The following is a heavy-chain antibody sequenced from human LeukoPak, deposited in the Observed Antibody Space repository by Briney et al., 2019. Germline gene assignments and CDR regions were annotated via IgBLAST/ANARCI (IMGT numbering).Heavy chain of an antibody. V-gene: IGHV1-8*01. D-gene: IGHD3-22*01. CDR1: GYTLTELS. J-gene: IGHJ4*02. CDR2: MNPGSGDT. Sequence: ASVKVSCKVSGYTLTELSMHWVRQATGKGLEWMGWMNPGSGDTGYEQRFQGRVTMTRDTAINTAYMELSSLRSEDAAVYYCARGLGSYDTTWYPPLRYWGQGTLVTVSS. CDR3: ARGLGSYDTTWYPPLRY.